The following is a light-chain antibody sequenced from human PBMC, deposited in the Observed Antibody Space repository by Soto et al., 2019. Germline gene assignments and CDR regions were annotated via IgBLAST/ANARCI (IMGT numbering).Light chain of an antibody. CDR1: QTVRNNY. CDR3: QQFSSYPLT. Sequence: LVLTPSPGTLSLSPGSIAPLSFLSSQTVRNNYLAWYQQKPGQAPRLLIYDASSRATGIPDRFSGGGSGTDFTLTISRLEPEDFAVYYCQQFSSYPLTFGRGTKVDIK. J-gene: IGKJ4*01. CDR2: DAS. V-gene: IGKV3-20*01.